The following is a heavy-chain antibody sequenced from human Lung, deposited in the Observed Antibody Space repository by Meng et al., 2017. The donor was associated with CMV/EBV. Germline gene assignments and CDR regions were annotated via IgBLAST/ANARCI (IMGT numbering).Heavy chain of an antibody. Sequence: SETLSLTCTVSGCSISSSSYYWGWIRQPPGKGLEWIGSIYYSGSTYYNPSLKSRVTISVDTSKNQFSLKLSSVTAADTAVYYCARDQVRAAAGIWEPDHAFDIWGQGXMVTVSS. J-gene: IGHJ3*02. CDR3: ARDQVRAAAGIWEPDHAFDI. CDR2: IYYSGST. V-gene: IGHV4-39*07. D-gene: IGHD6-13*01. CDR1: GCSISSSSYY.